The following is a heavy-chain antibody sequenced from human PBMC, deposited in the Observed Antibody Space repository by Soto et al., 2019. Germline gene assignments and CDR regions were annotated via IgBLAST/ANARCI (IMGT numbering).Heavy chain of an antibody. CDR3: ARFSLHYYGSGSMWFDP. CDR1: GAAFSSYA. J-gene: IGHJ5*02. V-gene: IGHV1-69*13. Sequence: ASVKVSCKASGAAFSSYAISWVRQAPGQGLEWMGGIIPIFGTANYAQKFQGRVTITADESTGTAYMELSSLRSEDTAVYYCARFSLHYYGSGSMWFDPWGQGTLVTVSS. CDR2: IIPIFGTA. D-gene: IGHD3-10*01.